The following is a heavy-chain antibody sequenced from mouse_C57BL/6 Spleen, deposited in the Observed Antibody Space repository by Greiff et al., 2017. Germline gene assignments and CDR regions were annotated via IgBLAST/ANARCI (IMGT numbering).Heavy chain of an antibody. V-gene: IGHV5-4*01. D-gene: IGHD1-1*02. CDR1: GFTFSSYA. CDR2: ISDGGSYT. Sequence: EVMLVESGGGLVKPGGSLKLSCAASGFTFSSYAMSWVRQTPEKRLEWVATISDGGSYTYYPDNVKGRFTISRDNAKNNLYLQMSHLKSEDTAMYYCARDRYGFDDWGQGTTLTVSS. CDR3: ARDRYGFDD. J-gene: IGHJ2*01.